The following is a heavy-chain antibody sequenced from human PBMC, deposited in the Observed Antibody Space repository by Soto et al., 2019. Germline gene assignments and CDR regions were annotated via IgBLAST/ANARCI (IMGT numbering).Heavy chain of an antibody. CDR2: IYYSGST. V-gene: IGHV4-59*01. D-gene: IGHD2-2*01. CDR1: RGSISGYY. Sequence: QVQLQESGPGLVKPSETLSLTCTVSRGSISGYYWSWIRQPPGKGLEWIGYIYYSGSTSYNPSLESRVTISVDTSKNQFSLRLSSVTAADTAVYYCAREYAAAGFDYWGQGTLVTVSS. J-gene: IGHJ4*02. CDR3: AREYAAAGFDY.